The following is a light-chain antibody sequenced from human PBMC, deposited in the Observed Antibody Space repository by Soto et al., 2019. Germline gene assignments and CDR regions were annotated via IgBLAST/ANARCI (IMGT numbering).Light chain of an antibody. J-gene: IGKJ2*01. Sequence: EIVLTQSPGTLSLSPGERATLSCRASQSVSSSYLAWYQQKPGQAPRLLIYGASSRATGIPDRFSGSGSGTEFTLTIRRLEPEDFAVYYCQQYGSSLYTFGQGTKLEIK. CDR1: QSVSSSY. CDR2: GAS. CDR3: QQYGSSLYT. V-gene: IGKV3-20*01.